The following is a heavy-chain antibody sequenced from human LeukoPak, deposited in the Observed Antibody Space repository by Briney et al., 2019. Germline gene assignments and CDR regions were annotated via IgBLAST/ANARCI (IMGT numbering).Heavy chain of an antibody. CDR2: INHSGST. CDR3: ARLSVGSSWYVGFDY. D-gene: IGHD6-13*01. CDR1: GGSFSGYY. J-gene: IGHJ4*02. V-gene: IGHV4-34*01. Sequence: SETLSLTCAVYGGSFSGYYWSWLRQPPGKGLEWIGEINHSGSTNYNPSLKSRVTISVDTSKNQFSLKLSSVTAADTAVYYCARLSVGSSWYVGFDYWGQGTLVTVSS.